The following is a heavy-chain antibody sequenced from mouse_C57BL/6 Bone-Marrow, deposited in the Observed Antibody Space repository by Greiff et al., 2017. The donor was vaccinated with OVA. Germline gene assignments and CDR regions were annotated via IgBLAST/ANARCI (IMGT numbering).Heavy chain of an antibody. CDR1: GYTFTSYT. Sequence: VQLQESGAELARPGASVKMSCKASGYTFTSYTMHWVKQRPGQGLEWIGYINPSSGYTKYNQKFKDKATLTADKSSSTAYMQLSSLTSEDSAVYYGARGNFHYAMDYWGQGTSVTVAS. CDR2: INPSSGYT. V-gene: IGHV1-4*01. J-gene: IGHJ4*01. CDR3: ARGNFHYAMDY.